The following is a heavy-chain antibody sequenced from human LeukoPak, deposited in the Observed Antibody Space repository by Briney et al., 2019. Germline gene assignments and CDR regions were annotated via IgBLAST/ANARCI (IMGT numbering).Heavy chain of an antibody. V-gene: IGHV3-30*02. Sequence: QPGGSLRLSCAASGFTFSSYGMHWVRQAPGKGLEWVSFTRDDGGNKYYADSVKGRFTISRDNPKNTLYLQMNSLRAEDTAVYYCARDPMIKFGGDRDYFDYWGQGILVTVSS. CDR1: GFTFSSYG. CDR2: TRDDGGNK. J-gene: IGHJ4*02. CDR3: ARDPMIKFGGDRDYFDY. D-gene: IGHD3-16*01.